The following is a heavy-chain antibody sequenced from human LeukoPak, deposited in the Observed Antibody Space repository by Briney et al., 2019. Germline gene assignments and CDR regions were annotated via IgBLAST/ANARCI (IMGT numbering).Heavy chain of an antibody. J-gene: IGHJ4*02. CDR3: ARSPDHSSGYYYF. CDR1: GGTFSSYA. Sequence: SVKVSCKASGGTFSSYAISWVRQAPGQGLEWMGRIIPILGIANYAQKFQGRVTITADKSTSTAYMELSSLRPEDTAVYYCARSPDHSSGYYYFWGQGTLVTVSS. D-gene: IGHD3-22*01. CDR2: IIPILGIA. V-gene: IGHV1-69*04.